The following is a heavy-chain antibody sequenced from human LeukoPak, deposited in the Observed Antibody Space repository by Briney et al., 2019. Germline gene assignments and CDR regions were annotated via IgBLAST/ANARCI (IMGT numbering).Heavy chain of an antibody. CDR3: ATQILLCHYY. Sequence: SDTLSLTCAVSGYSISSSNWWGWIRQPPGKGLEWIGYIYYSGSTNYNPTLKSRVTISVDTSKNQFSLKLNSATAADTAVYYCATQILLCHYYWGQGTLVTVSS. CDR2: IYYSGST. D-gene: IGHD2/OR15-2a*01. V-gene: IGHV4-28*01. J-gene: IGHJ4*02. CDR1: GYSISSSNW.